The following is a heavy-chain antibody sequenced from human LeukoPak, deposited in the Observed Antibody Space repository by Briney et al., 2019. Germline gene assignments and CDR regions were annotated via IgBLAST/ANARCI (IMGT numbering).Heavy chain of an antibody. D-gene: IGHD4-17*01. CDR1: GGSFSGYY. J-gene: IGHJ4*02. CDR2: INHSGST. V-gene: IGHV4-34*01. CDR3: ATLNPTMTTETTVDY. Sequence: SETLSLTCAVYGGSFSGYYWSWIRQPPGKGLEWIGEINHSGSTNYNPSLKSRVTISVDTSKNQFSLKLSSVTAADTAVYYCATLNPTMTTETTVDYWGQGTLVTASS.